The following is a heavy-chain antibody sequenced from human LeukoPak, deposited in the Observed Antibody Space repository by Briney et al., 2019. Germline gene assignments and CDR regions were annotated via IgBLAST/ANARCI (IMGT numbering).Heavy chain of an antibody. CDR1: GYTFSIYG. D-gene: IGHD1-26*01. V-gene: IGHV1-18*01. Sequence: GASVKVSCKASGYTFSIYGINWVRQAPGQGLEWMGWISAYNGNTNYAQNLQGRVTMTTDTSTSTAYMELRSLGSDDTAVYYCARELKVGYSGSYRDAFDIWGQGTMVTVSS. CDR2: ISAYNGNT. CDR3: ARELKVGYSGSYRDAFDI. J-gene: IGHJ3*02.